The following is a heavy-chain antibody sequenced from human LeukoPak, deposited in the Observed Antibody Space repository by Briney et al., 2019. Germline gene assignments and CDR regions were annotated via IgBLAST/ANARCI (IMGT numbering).Heavy chain of an antibody. Sequence: ASVKVSCKASGGTFSSYAISWVRQAPGQGLEWMGWISAYNGNTNYAQKLQGRVTMTTDTSTSTAYMELRSLRSDDTAVYYCARGRDIAAALDYWGQGTLVTVSS. D-gene: IGHD6-13*01. CDR2: ISAYNGNT. CDR1: GGTFSSYA. CDR3: ARGRDIAAALDY. J-gene: IGHJ4*02. V-gene: IGHV1-18*01.